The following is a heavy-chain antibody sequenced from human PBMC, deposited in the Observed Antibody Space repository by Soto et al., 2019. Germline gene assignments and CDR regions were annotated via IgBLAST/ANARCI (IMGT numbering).Heavy chain of an antibody. V-gene: IGHV1-69*06. D-gene: IGHD2-2*01. Sequence: SVKVSCKASGGTFSSYAISWVRQAPGQGLEWMGGIIPIFGTENYAQKFQGRATITADKSTSTAYMELSSLRSEDTAVYYCATQGCSSTSCYALNWFDPWGQGTLVTVSS. J-gene: IGHJ5*02. CDR2: IIPIFGTE. CDR1: GGTFSSYA. CDR3: ATQGCSSTSCYALNWFDP.